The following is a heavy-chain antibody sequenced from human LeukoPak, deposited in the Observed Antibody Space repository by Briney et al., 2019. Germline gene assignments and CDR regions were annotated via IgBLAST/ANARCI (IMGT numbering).Heavy chain of an antibody. V-gene: IGHV3-53*01. D-gene: IGHD3-22*01. Sequence: GGSLRLSCAASGFTVSSNYMSWVRQAPGKGLEWVSVIYSGGSTYYADSVKGRFTISRDNSKNTLYLQMDSLRAEDTAVYYCASDSSGYYQNFDYWGQGTLVTVSS. CDR3: ASDSSGYYQNFDY. CDR2: IYSGGST. J-gene: IGHJ4*02. CDR1: GFTVSSNY.